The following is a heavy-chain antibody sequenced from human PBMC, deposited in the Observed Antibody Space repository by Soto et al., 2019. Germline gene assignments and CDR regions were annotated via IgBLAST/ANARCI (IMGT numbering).Heavy chain of an antibody. CDR3: ERRGVGDYVPAPFDY. D-gene: IGHD4-17*01. J-gene: IGHJ4*02. V-gene: IGHV4-39*01. CDR1: GGSISSSSYY. CDR2: IYYSGST. Sequence: QLQLQESGPGLVKPSETLSLTCTVSGGSISSSSYYWGWIRQPPGKGLECIGSIYYSGSTYYNPCLKRRVTISVNTSKNQVSLKVSSVTAADTAVYYCERRGVGDYVPAPFDYCGQGTMVTVSS.